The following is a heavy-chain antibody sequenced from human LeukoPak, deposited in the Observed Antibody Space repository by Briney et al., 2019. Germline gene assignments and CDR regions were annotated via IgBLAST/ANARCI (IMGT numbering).Heavy chain of an antibody. J-gene: IGHJ4*02. Sequence: GGSLRLSCAAPGFTLNGYWMHWVRQAPGKGLVWVSRINSDGSTTSYADSVKGRFTISRDNSKNTLYLQMNSLRAEDTAVYYCAKDRVWPTARYYFDYWGQGTLVTVSS. CDR1: GFTLNGYW. V-gene: IGHV3-74*01. D-gene: IGHD3-16*01. CDR2: INSDGSTT. CDR3: AKDRVWPTARYYFDY.